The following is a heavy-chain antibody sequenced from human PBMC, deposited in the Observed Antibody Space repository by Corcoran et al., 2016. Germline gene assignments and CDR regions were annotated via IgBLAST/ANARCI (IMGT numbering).Heavy chain of an antibody. V-gene: IGHV1-46*01. J-gene: IGHJ6*02. CDR2: INPSGGST. CDR1: GYTFTSYY. D-gene: IGHD3-10*02. CDR3: ARSPDYYVGMDV. Sequence: QVQLVQSGAEVKKPGASVKVSCKASGYTFTSYYMHWVRQAPGQGLEWMGIINPSGGSTSYAQKFQGRVTMTMDTSTSTVYMELGSLRFEDTDVYVCARSPDYYVGMDVWGQGTTVTVSS.